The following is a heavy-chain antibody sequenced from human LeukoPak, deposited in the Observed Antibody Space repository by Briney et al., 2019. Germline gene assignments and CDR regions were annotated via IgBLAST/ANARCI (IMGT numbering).Heavy chain of an antibody. CDR3: AKARGFCSGGSCYNPFDP. D-gene: IGHD2-15*01. Sequence: PGGSLRLSCAASGFTFSSYAMSWVRQAPGKGLEWVSGISGSDGSTYYADSVKGRFTISRDYSKSTLYVQMNSLRAEDTAVYYCAKARGFCSGGSCYNPFDPWGQGTLVTVSS. CDR1: GFTFSSYA. V-gene: IGHV3-23*01. CDR2: ISGSDGST. J-gene: IGHJ5*02.